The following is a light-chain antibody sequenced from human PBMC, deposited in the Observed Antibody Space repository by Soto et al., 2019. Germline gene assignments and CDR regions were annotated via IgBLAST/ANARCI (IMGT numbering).Light chain of an antibody. J-gene: IGLJ2*01. CDR2: GNN. V-gene: IGLV1-40*01. CDR3: QSFDTSLGRSV. Sequence: QSVLTQPPSVSGAPGQRVTIPCTGTSSNIGAGFDVHWYQHLPGTAPKLLIYGNNHRPSGVPDRFSGSESGTSASLALTGLQAEEEADYSCQSFDTSLGRSVFGGGTKLTVL. CDR1: SSNIGAGFD.